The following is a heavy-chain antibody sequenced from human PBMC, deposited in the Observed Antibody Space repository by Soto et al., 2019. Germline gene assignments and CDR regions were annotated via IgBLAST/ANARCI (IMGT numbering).Heavy chain of an antibody. Sequence: GGSLRLSCAASGFTFDDYTMHWVRQAPGKGLEWVSLISWDGGSTYYADSVKGRFTISRDNSKNSLYLQMNSLRTEDTALYYCAKPLGPALLDYFDAFDIWGQGTMVTVSS. CDR2: ISWDGGST. D-gene: IGHD4-17*01. V-gene: IGHV3-43*01. CDR3: AKPLGPALLDYFDAFDI. CDR1: GFTFDDYT. J-gene: IGHJ3*02.